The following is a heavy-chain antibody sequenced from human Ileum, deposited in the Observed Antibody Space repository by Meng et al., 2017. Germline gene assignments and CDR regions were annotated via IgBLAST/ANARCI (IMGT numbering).Heavy chain of an antibody. CDR1: GYTFTNNW. J-gene: IGHJ4*02. CDR2: FFPGNSDT. D-gene: IGHD6-19*01. V-gene: IGHV5-51*01. Sequence: GESLKISCKASGYTFTNNWIGWVRQMPGKGLEWMGIFFPGNSDTRYSPSFQGHVTISADKAINTAYLHWSSLTASDTAMYFCATTGYSSDWRYFWGQGTMVTDSS. CDR3: ATTGYSSDWRYF.